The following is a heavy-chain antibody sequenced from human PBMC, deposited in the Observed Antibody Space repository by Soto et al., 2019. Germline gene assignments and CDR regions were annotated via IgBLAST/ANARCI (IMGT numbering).Heavy chain of an antibody. Sequence: EVQLVESGGGLVQPGGSLRLSCAASGFTFSSYWMHWVRQAPGKGLVWVSRINSDGSSTSYADSVKGRFTISRDNAKNTLYLQMNSLRAEDTAVYYCARDLTGSLASDYCGMDVWGQGTTVTVSS. V-gene: IGHV3-74*01. CDR3: ARDLTGSLASDYCGMDV. CDR2: INSDGSST. D-gene: IGHD1-20*01. CDR1: GFTFSSYW. J-gene: IGHJ6*02.